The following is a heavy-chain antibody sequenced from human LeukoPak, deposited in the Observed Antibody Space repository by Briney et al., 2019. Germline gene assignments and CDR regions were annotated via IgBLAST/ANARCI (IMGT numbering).Heavy chain of an antibody. D-gene: IGHD6-19*01. CDR1: GFTFSSYA. CDR3: ARSAVAGNYYYYGMVV. Sequence: PGGSLRLSCAASGFTFSSYAMHWVRQAPGKGLEWVAVISYDGSNKYYADSVKGRFTISRDNSKNTLYLQMNSLRAEDTAVYYCARSAVAGNYYYYGMVVWGQGTTVTVSS. V-gene: IGHV3-30-3*01. CDR2: ISYDGSNK. J-gene: IGHJ6*02.